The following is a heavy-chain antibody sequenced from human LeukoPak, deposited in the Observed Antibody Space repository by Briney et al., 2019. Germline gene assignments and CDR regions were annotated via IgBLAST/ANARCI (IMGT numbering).Heavy chain of an antibody. CDR3: ARDYSGWYYFDY. V-gene: IGHV1-46*01. Sequence: ASVKVSCKASGYTFTSYYMHWGRQAPGQGLEWMGIINPSGGSTSYAQKFQGRVTMTRDTSTSTVYMELSSLRSEDTAVYYCARDYSGWYYFDYWGQGTLVTVSS. J-gene: IGHJ4*02. D-gene: IGHD6-19*01. CDR1: GYTFTSYY. CDR2: INPSGGST.